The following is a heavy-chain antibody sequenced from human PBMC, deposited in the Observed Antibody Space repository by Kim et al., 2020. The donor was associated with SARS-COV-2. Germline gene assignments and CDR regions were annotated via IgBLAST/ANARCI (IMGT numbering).Heavy chain of an antibody. D-gene: IGHD3-10*01. Sequence: GGSLRLSCTASGFTFGDYAMSWFRQAPGKGLEWVGFIRSKAYGGTTEYAASVKGRFTISRDDSKSIAYLQMNSLKTEDTAVYYCTRDSDYYGSGSYYSGNWFDPWGQGTLVTVSS. J-gene: IGHJ5*02. CDR2: IRSKAYGGTT. V-gene: IGHV3-49*03. CDR3: TRDSDYYGSGSYYSGNWFDP. CDR1: GFTFGDYA.